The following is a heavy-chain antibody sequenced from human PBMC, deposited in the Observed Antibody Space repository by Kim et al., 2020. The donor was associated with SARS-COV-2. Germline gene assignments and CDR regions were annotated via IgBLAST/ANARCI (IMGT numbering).Heavy chain of an antibody. J-gene: IGHJ4*02. CDR3: ATSMVRAAYDY. V-gene: IGHV3-7*03. D-gene: IGHD3-10*01. Sequence: RCYVDSVRGRFTISRDNAKNSVFLQMNSLRAEDSGVYYCATSMVRAAYDYWGQGTLVTVSS. CDR2: R.